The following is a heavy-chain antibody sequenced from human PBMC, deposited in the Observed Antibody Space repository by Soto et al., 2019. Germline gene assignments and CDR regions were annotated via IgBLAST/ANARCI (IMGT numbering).Heavy chain of an antibody. D-gene: IGHD4-17*01. V-gene: IGHV4-31*03. CDR1: GGSISSGGYY. Sequence: SETLSLTCTVSGGSISSGGYYWSWIRQHPGKGLEWIGYIYYSGSTYYNPSLKSRVTISVDTSKNQFSLKLSSVTAADTAVYYCARDKITTVTPGGRWFDPWGQGTLVTVSS. J-gene: IGHJ5*02. CDR2: IYYSGST. CDR3: ARDKITTVTPGGRWFDP.